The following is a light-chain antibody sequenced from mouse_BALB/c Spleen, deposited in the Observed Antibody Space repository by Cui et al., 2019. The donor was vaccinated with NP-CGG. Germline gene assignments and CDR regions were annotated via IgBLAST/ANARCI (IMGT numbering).Light chain of an antibody. CDR1: TGPVTTSNY. V-gene: IGLV1*01. J-gene: IGLJ1*01. CDR3: ALWYSNHWV. Sequence: QDVVTQESALTTSPGATVTLTCRSSTGPVTTSNYANWVQEKPDHLFSGLIGGTNNRVPGVPARFSGSLIGDKAALTITGAQTEDEAIYFCALWYSNHWVFGGGTKLTVL. CDR2: GTN.